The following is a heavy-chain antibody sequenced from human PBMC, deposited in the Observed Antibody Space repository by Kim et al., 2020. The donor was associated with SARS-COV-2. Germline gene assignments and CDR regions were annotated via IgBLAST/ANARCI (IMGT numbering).Heavy chain of an antibody. J-gene: IGHJ4*02. V-gene: IGHV3-43*02. CDR3: VRGQQWLIKN. D-gene: IGHD6-19*01. CDR2: IRSDGGEI. CDR1: GFTFDDYA. Sequence: GGSLRLSCAASGFTFDDYAIQWVRQVPGKGLEWVSRIRSDGGEIKYADSVKGRFTISRDNSKKSVYLQMNSLRSEDTALYYCVRGQQWLIKNWGQGTQVTVSS.